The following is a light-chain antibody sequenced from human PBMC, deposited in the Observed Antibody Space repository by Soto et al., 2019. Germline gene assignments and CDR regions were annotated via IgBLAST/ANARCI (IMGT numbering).Light chain of an antibody. Sequence: DIQMTQSPSTLSASVGDRVTITCRASQTINRWLAWYQQKPGKAPKLLIYAASSLQSGVPSRFSGSGSGTDFTLTIRSLQPEDFATYYCQQPISFPITFGQGTRLEIK. V-gene: IGKV1-12*01. CDR1: QTINRW. CDR3: QQPISFPIT. CDR2: AAS. J-gene: IGKJ5*01.